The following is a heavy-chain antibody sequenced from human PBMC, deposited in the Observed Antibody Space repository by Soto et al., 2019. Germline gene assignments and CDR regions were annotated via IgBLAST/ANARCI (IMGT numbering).Heavy chain of an antibody. J-gene: IGHJ4*02. CDR2: ISYDGSNK. CDR3: ARQTFDSSGYFTGGYFDY. D-gene: IGHD3-22*01. V-gene: IGHV3-30-3*01. Sequence: QVQLVESGGGVVQPGRSLRLSCAASGFTFSSYAMHWVRQAPGKGLEWVAVISYDGSNKYYADSVKGRFTISRDNSKNTLYLQMNSLRAEDTAVYYCARQTFDSSGYFTGGYFDYWGQGTLVTVSS. CDR1: GFTFSSYA.